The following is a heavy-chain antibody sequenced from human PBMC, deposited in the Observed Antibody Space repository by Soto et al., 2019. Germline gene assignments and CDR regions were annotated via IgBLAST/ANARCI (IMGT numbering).Heavy chain of an antibody. J-gene: IGHJ4*02. V-gene: IGHV4-59*04. D-gene: IGHD1-26*01. CDR1: GGYIRGYC. CDR2: IYYSGST. CDR3: AARATVGATTRGTHFDY. Sequence: SETLSLTSSVSGGYIRGYCGSWIRKHQGKGLEWIGCIYYSGSTYYNPSLKSRVTISVDTSKNQFSLKLSSVTAADTAVYYCAARATVGATTRGTHFDYWGQGTLVTVSS.